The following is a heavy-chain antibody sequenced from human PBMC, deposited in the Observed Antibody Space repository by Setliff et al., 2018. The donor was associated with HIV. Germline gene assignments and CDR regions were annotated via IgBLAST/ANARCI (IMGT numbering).Heavy chain of an antibody. CDR3: AKDLGPTVNRVIVPNPFDN. CDR2: ISSSGGST. J-gene: IGHJ4*02. D-gene: IGHD3-16*02. Sequence: GGSLRLSCVVSGLTFSSNAMSWVRQAPGKGLEWVSAISSSGGSTYYADSVKGRFTISRDNSKNTLYLQMHSLRPEDAAVYYCAKDLGPTVNRVIVPNPFDNWGQGTPVTVS. V-gene: IGHV3-23*01. CDR1: GLTFSSNA.